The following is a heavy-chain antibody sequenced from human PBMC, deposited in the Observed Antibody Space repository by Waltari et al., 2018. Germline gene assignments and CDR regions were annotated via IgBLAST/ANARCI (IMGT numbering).Heavy chain of an antibody. J-gene: IGHJ4*02. CDR3: AIVLQP. Sequence: QVQLVQSGAEVKKPGASVKVYCKASGYTFLNYDINWVRQATGQGLEWMGWVNPYSGETGYAQKFQGRVTMTRDTSISTAYMELSSLRSDDTGVYYCAIVLQPWGQGTLVTVSS. V-gene: IGHV1-8*01. CDR1: GYTFLNYD. CDR2: VNPYSGET. D-gene: IGHD5-18*01.